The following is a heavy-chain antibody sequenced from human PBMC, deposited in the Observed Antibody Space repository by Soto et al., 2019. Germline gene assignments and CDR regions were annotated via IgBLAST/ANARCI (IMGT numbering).Heavy chain of an antibody. Sequence: ASVKVSCKASGYTFTTFAIHWVRQAPGQRLEWMGWINAGNGNTKYSQKFQGRVTITRDTSANTAYMELRSLRSEDTAVYYCARESLWFGELLSYFDYWGQGTLVTAPQ. CDR1: GYTFTTFA. D-gene: IGHD3-10*01. CDR3: ARESLWFGELLSYFDY. V-gene: IGHV1-3*01. J-gene: IGHJ4*02. CDR2: INAGNGNT.